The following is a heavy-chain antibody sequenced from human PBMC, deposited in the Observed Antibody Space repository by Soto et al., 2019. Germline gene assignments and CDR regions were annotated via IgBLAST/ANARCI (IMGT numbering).Heavy chain of an antibody. V-gene: IGHV1-8*02. CDR3: GRERKCEFWRKALDV. J-gene: IGHJ6*02. CDR1: GYTFTTND. Sequence: QVHLVQSGAEVRKPGASVKVSCKSFGYTFTTNDINWVRQAPGQGLEWLGWMDPNRGVAGYAQKFQGRVIMTRDTSTRTAHMELSGLTSEDTAVYYCGRERKCEFWRKALDVWGQGTTVIVSS. CDR2: MDPNRGVA. D-gene: IGHD3-3*01.